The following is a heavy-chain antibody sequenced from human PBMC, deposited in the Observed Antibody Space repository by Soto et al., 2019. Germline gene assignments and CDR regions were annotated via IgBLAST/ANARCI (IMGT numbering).Heavy chain of an antibody. CDR2: VKSKADGGTA. D-gene: IGHD3-3*01. CDR3: LSYPDFWGGQGPL. Sequence: EVQLVESGGGLVQPGGSLRLSCAASGFSITNTWMHWVRQAPGKGLEWVGRVKSKADGGTADYAAPVKGRFTVSREDSKSTQYLQMNSLKMEGTAVYYCLSYPDFWGGQGPLWGEGTLVTVSS. J-gene: IGHJ4*02. CDR1: GFSITNTW. V-gene: IGHV3-15*07.